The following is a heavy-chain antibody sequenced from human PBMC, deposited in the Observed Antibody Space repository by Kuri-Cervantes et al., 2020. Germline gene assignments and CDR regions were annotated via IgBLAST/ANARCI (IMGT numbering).Heavy chain of an antibody. CDR2: INHSGST. J-gene: IGHJ4*02. CDR3: AREAQWGFGRHFDY. CDR1: GDSFSGYY. V-gene: IGHV4-34*01. Sequence: GSLRLSCAVYGDSFSGYYWTWVRQTPGKGLEWIGDINHSGSTHSNPSLKSRIIISVDTSKNQFSLKVRSVTAANTGFYYCAREAQWGFGRHFDYWGQGTPVTVSS. D-gene: IGHD6-19*01.